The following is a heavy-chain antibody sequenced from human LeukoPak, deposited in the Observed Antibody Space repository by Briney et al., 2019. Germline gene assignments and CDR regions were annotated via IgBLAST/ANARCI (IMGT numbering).Heavy chain of an antibody. CDR1: GGSISSGGYY. V-gene: IGHV4-31*03. CDR3: ARGDYYDSSGYYSYYYYGMDV. Sequence: TLSLTCTVSGGSISSGGYYWSWIRPHPGKGLEWIGYIYYSGSTYYNPSLKSRVTISVDTSKNQFSLKLSSVTAADTAVYYCARGDYYDSSGYYSYYYYGMDVWGQGTTVTVSS. D-gene: IGHD3-22*01. CDR2: IYYSGST. J-gene: IGHJ6*02.